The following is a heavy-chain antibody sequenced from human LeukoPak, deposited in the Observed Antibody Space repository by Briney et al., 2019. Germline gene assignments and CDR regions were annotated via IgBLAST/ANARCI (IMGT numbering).Heavy chain of an antibody. J-gene: IGHJ6*04. CDR1: GFPLSSHA. CDR2: MRGSGGST. V-gene: IGHV3-23*01. D-gene: IGHD7-27*01. CDR3: AKDLGLYYYYGMDV. Sequence: GGSLTLPCAPSGFPLSSHAMSWLRRSPGKGGEWVSAMRGSGGSTYYADSVKGRFTISRDNSKNTLYLQMNSLRAEDTAVYYCAKDLGLYYYYGMDVWGKGTTVTVSS.